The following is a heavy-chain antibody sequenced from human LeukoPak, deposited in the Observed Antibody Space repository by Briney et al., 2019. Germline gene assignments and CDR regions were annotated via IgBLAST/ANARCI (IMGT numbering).Heavy chain of an antibody. V-gene: IGHV3-48*02. D-gene: IGHD5-12*01. Sequence: GGSLRLSCAASGFTFSSYSLKWVRQAPGKGLEWVPYISGSSATIYYADSVKGRFTISRDNAKNSLYLQMNSLTDEDTSVYYCARVGVASIGGPVDYWGQGTLVTVSS. CDR1: GFTFSSYS. J-gene: IGHJ4*02. CDR3: ARVGVASIGGPVDY. CDR2: ISGSSATI.